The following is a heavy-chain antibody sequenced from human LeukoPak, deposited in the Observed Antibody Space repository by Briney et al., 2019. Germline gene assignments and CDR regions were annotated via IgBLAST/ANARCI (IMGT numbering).Heavy chain of an antibody. CDR3: ARGRYRDGDYVDC. V-gene: IGHV3-74*01. CDR1: GFTLSSYW. Sequence: GGSLRLSCAASGFTLSSYWMHWVRQAPGKGLVWVSRMNSDGSSTSYADSVKGRSTISRDNAKNTLYLQMNSLRAEDTAVYYCARGRYRDGDYVDCWGQGTLVIVSS. D-gene: IGHD5-12*01. CDR2: MNSDGSST. J-gene: IGHJ4*02.